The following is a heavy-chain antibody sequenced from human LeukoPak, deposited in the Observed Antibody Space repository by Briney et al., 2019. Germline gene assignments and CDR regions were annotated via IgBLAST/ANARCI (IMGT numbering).Heavy chain of an antibody. CDR1: GFTVSSNY. J-gene: IGHJ4*02. D-gene: IGHD3-9*01. V-gene: IGHV3-23*01. Sequence: GGSLRLSCAASGFTVSSNYMSWVRQAPGKGLEWVSAISGSGGSTYYADSVKGRFTISRDNSKNTLYLQMNSLRAEDTAVYYCAKDDPLRYFGWLLYYWGQGTLVTVSS. CDR2: ISGSGGST. CDR3: AKDDPLRYFGWLLYY.